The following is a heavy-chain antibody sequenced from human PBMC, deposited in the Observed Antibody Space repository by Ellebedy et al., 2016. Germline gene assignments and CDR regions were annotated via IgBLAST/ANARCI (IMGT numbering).Heavy chain of an antibody. CDR2: INPNSGGT. CDR3: ARSPDNYYGSGRGDWWYFDL. V-gene: IGHV1-2*04. CDR1: GYTFTGYY. Sequence: ASVKVSXXASGYTFTGYYMHWVRQAPGQGLEWMGWINPNSGGTNYAQKFQGWVTMTRDTSISTAYMELSRLRSDDTAVYYCARSPDNYYGSGRGDWWYFDLWGRGTLVTVSS. J-gene: IGHJ2*01. D-gene: IGHD3-10*01.